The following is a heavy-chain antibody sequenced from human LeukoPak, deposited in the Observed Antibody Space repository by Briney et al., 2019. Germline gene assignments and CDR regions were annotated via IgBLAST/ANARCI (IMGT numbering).Heavy chain of an antibody. Sequence: GGSLRLSCAAYGFTFSSYWMSWVRQAPGKGLEWVANIKQDGSEKYYVDSVKGRFTISRDNAKNSLYLQMNSLRAEDTAVYYCARDATYYYGSGSHWGQGTLVTVSS. CDR2: IKQDGSEK. J-gene: IGHJ4*02. CDR3: ARDATYYYGSGSH. V-gene: IGHV3-7*01. D-gene: IGHD3-10*01. CDR1: GFTFSSYW.